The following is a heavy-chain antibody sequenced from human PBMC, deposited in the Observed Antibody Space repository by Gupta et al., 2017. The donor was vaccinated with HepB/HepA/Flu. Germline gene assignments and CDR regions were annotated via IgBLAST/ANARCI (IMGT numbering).Heavy chain of an antibody. Sequence: QVQLVQSGAEVKKPGASVKVSCKASGYTFTSYDINWVRQATGQGLEWMGGRNPNSGNTGYAQKFQGGVTITRNTSISTAYRELSSLRSEDTAVYDGAREGVVGGPAASYYYMDVGGKGTTVTVSS. D-gene: IGHD2-2*01. CDR2: RNPNSGNT. CDR3: AREGVVGGPAASYYYMDV. V-gene: IGHV1-8*03. J-gene: IGHJ6*03. CDR1: GYTFTSYD.